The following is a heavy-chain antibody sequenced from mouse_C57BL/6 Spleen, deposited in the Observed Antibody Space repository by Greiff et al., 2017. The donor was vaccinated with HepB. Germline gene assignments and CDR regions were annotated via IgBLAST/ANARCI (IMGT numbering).Heavy chain of an antibody. D-gene: IGHD1-2*01. V-gene: IGHV5-6*01. CDR3: ARHEGDTAYYFDV. Sequence: EVQRVESGGDLVKPGGSLKLSCAASGFTFSSYGMSWVRQTPDKRLEWVATISSGGSYTYYPDSVKGRFTISRDNAKNTLYLQRSSLKSEDTAMYYCARHEGDTAYYFDVWGTGTTVTVSS. CDR1: GFTFSSYG. CDR2: ISSGGSYT. J-gene: IGHJ1*03.